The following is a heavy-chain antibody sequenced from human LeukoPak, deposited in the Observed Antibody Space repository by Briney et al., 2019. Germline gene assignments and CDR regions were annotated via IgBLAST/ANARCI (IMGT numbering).Heavy chain of an antibody. CDR1: GYTFTSYG. D-gene: IGHD6-19*01. V-gene: IGHV1-2*02. CDR2: INPNSGGT. Sequence: ASVKVSCKASGYTFTSYGISWVRQAPGQGGEWMGWINPNSGGTNYAQKFQGRVTMTRDTSISTAYMELSRLRSDDTAVYYCARAVIAVAGTGVIWFDPWGQGTLVTVSS. CDR3: ARAVIAVAGTGVIWFDP. J-gene: IGHJ5*02.